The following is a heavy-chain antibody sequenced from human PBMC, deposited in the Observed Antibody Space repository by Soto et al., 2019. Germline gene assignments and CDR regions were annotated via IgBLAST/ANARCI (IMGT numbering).Heavy chain of an antibody. Sequence: ESGGGWVQPGGSLRLSCAASGFTFSGAWMSWVRQSPGKRLEWVAQINQDGSQKDYVDSVKGRFAISRDNSKNSLFLQMDSLRAEDTAIYYCARGPSWGRGTLVTVSS. CDR2: INQDGSQK. V-gene: IGHV3-7*05. J-gene: IGHJ5*02. CDR1: GFTFSGAW. CDR3: ARGPS.